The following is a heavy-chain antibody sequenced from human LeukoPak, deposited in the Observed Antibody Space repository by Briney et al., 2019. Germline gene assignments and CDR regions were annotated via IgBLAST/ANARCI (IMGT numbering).Heavy chain of an antibody. J-gene: IGHJ1*01. D-gene: IGHD2-2*01. CDR3: ARYRSPAAIRMEYFQH. Sequence: PGRSLRLSCAASGFTFSSYAMHWVRQAPGKGLEWVAVISYDGSNKYYADSVKGRFTISRDNSKNTLYLQMNSLRAEDTAVYYCARYRSPAAIRMEYFQHWGQGTLVTVSS. CDR1: GFTFSSYA. CDR2: ISYDGSNK. V-gene: IGHV3-30*01.